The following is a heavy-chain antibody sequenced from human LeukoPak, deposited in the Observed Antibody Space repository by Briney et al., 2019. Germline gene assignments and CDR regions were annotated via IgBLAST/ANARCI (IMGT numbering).Heavy chain of an antibody. Sequence: SQTLSLTCTVSGGSISSGGYYWSWIRQPPGKGLEWIGYIYHSGSTYYNPSLKSRVTISVDRSKNQFSLKLSSVTAADTAVYYCARGGRIVYGSGSYYIPLDYWGQGTLVTVSS. J-gene: IGHJ4*02. CDR2: IYHSGST. CDR3: ARGGRIVYGSGSYYIPLDY. D-gene: IGHD3-10*01. CDR1: GGSISSGGYY. V-gene: IGHV4-30-2*01.